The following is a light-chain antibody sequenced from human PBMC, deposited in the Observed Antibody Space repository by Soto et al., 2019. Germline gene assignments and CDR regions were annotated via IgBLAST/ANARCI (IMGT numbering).Light chain of an antibody. Sequence: EIVLTQSPATLSFSPGERATLTCRASQSVSSYLAWYQQKPGQAPRLLIYDASNTATGIPARFSGSGSGTDFTLTISSLEPEDFAVYYCQQRSNRPPWTFGQGTKV. J-gene: IGKJ1*01. V-gene: IGKV3-11*01. CDR3: QQRSNRPPWT. CDR2: DAS. CDR1: QSVSSY.